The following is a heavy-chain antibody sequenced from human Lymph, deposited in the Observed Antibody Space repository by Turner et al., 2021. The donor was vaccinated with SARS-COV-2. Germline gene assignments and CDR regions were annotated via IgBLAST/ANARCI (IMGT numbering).Heavy chain of an antibody. CDR1: GGSISSSNW. V-gene: IGHV4-4*02. D-gene: IGHD2-2*01. Sequence: QVQLQESGPGLVTPSGPLSLPSAVSGGSISSSNWWSWVRQPPGKGLEWIGEIYHSGNTNYNPSRKSRVTISVDKSKNQFSLKLTSVTAADTAVYYCARRYCSSTSCPNWFDPWGQGTLVTVSS. J-gene: IGHJ5*02. CDR2: IYHSGNT. CDR3: ARRYCSSTSCPNWFDP.